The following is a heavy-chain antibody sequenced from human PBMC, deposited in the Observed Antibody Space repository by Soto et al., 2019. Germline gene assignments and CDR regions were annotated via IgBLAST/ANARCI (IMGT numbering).Heavy chain of an antibody. V-gene: IGHV4-34*01. D-gene: IGHD6-6*01. CDR2: INHSGST. CDR1: GGSFSGYY. J-gene: IGHJ4*02. CDR3: ARFSSARSFDY. Sequence: QVQLQQWGAGLLKPSETLSLTCAVYGGSFSGYYWSWIRQPPGKGLEWIGEINHSGSTNYNPSLKSRVTISVDTSKNQFSLKLSSVTAADTAVYYCARFSSARSFDYWGQGTLVTVSS.